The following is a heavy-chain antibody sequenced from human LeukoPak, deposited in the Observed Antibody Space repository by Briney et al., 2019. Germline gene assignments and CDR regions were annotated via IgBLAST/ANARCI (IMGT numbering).Heavy chain of an antibody. CDR3: AKSGQSVGYDFWSGKPDYYFDY. V-gene: IGHV3-30-3*02. CDR1: GFTFSSYA. CDR2: ISYDGSNK. Sequence: GGSLRLSCAASGFTFSSYAMHWVRQAPGKGLEWVAVISYDGSNKYYADSVKGRFTISRDDSKNTFYLLMNSLRAEDTAVYYCAKSGQSVGYDFWSGKPDYYFDYWGQGTLVSVSS. J-gene: IGHJ4*02. D-gene: IGHD3-3*01.